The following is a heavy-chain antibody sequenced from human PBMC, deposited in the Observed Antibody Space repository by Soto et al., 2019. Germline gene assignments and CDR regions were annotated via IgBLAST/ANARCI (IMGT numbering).Heavy chain of an antibody. D-gene: IGHD3-10*01. V-gene: IGHV3-48*02. CDR1: GFTFSSYS. J-gene: IGHJ5*02. CDR3: AREGDYYGSGSYYWFDP. CDR2: ISSSSSTI. Sequence: GGSLRLSCAASGFTFSSYSMNWVRQAPGKGLEWVSYISSSSSTIYYADSVKGRFTISRDNAKNSLYLQMNSMRDEDTAEYYCAREGDYYGSGSYYWFDPWGQGTLVTVSS.